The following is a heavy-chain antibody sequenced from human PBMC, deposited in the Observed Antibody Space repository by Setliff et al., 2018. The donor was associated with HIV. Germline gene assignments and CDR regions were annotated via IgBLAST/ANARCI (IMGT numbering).Heavy chain of an antibody. Sequence: SETLSLTCTVSSDSLSSHYWSWIRQPPGKGLEWVGHIYINGITNYSPSLESRVTISVDTSKIQFSLKLSSVTAADTAVYYCAREVGTRYMDVWGKGTTVTVS. J-gene: IGHJ6*03. CDR1: SDSLSSHY. CDR3: AREVGTRYMDV. V-gene: IGHV4-59*11. D-gene: IGHD2-15*01. CDR2: IYINGIT.